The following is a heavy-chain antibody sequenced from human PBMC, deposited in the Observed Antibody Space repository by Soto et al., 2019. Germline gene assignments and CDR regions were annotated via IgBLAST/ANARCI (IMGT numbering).Heavy chain of an antibody. CDR2: INDNSVTT. J-gene: IGHJ6*03. Sequence: EVLLLESGGGLVQPGGSLRLSCAASGFTFSGTAMSWVRQAPGKGLEWVASINDNSVTTSFANSVRGRFTISRDNFKNTLLLQMNNLRAEDTAVYYCVKYRGHPWADDCMDVWGKGTTVSVSS. V-gene: IGHV3-23*01. CDR1: GFTFSGTA. CDR3: VKYRGHPWADDCMDV. D-gene: IGHD3-16*01.